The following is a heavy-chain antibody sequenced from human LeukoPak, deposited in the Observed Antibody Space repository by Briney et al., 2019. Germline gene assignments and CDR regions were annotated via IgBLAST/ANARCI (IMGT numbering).Heavy chain of an antibody. CDR2: MYYTGST. CDR3: ARVNVVYGMDV. Sequence: SETLSLTCSVSGGSISSDYWAWIRQPPGKGLEWIGYMYYTGSTNYNPSLKSRVTISLATSKNQFSLKLSPVTAADTAVYYCARVNVVYGMDVWGRGTTVTVSS. CDR1: GGSISSDY. J-gene: IGHJ6*02. V-gene: IGHV4-59*01. D-gene: IGHD3-10*02.